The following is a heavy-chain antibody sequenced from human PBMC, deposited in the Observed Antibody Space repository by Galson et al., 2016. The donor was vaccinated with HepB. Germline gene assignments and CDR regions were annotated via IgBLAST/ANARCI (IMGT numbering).Heavy chain of an antibody. CDR3: AKADSSSYGYYFQH. V-gene: IGHV1-69*01. J-gene: IGHJ1*01. Sequence: KASGGTFSSYAFSWVRQAPGQGLEWMGGIIPILNTAKYAQKFQGRVTTTADESSSTAYMELSSLRSEDTAVYYCAKADSSSYGYYFQHWGQGTLVTVSS. CDR2: IIPILNTA. CDR1: GGTFSSYA. D-gene: IGHD3-22*01.